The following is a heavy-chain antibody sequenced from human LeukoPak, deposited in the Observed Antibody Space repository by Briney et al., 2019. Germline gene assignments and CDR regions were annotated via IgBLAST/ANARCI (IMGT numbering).Heavy chain of an antibody. CDR3: ARVPTVRIGGSWFDP. D-gene: IGHD3-10*01. CDR1: GGSINSYY. Sequence: SETLSLTCTVSGGSINSYYWSWIRQPPGKGLEWIGYIYYSGSTNYNPSLKSRVTISVDTSKNQFSLRLSSVTAADTAVYYCARVPTVRIGGSWFDPWGQGTLVTVSS. V-gene: IGHV4-59*01. J-gene: IGHJ5*02. CDR2: IYYSGST.